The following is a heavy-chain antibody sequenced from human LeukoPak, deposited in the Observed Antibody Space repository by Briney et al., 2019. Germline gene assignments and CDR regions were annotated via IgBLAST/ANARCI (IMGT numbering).Heavy chain of an antibody. V-gene: IGHV3-7*01. J-gene: IGHJ4*02. CDR2: IKQDGSEK. CDR3: ARGRLDYGDPRYFDY. D-gene: IGHD4-17*01. CDR1: GFTFSSDW. Sequence: PGGSLRLSCAASGFTFSSDWMRWVRQAPGEGLEWVANIKQDGSEKYYVDSVKGRFTISRDNAKNSLYLQMNSLRAEDTAVYYCARGRLDYGDPRYFDYWGQGTLVTVSS.